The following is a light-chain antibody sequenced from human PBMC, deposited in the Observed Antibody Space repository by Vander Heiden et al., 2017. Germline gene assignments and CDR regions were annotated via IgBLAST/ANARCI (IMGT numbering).Light chain of an antibody. J-gene: IGKJ2*01. CDR3: QQSHSTPYT. CDR2: TVS. V-gene: IGKV1-39*01. CDR1: QSISSY. Sequence: DIKMTKSPSSLSASVGDRVTITCRASQSISSYLNWYQQKLGKAPKLLIHTVSSLQSGVPSRFSGSGSGTDFTLTISSLQPEDFATYYCQQSHSTPYTFGQRSKLEI.